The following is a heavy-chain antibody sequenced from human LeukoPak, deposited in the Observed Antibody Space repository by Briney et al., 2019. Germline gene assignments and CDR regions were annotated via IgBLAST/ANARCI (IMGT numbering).Heavy chain of an antibody. CDR2: IYYSGST. D-gene: IGHD6-19*01. V-gene: IGHV4-59*08. CDR3: ARQNIAVAGIGAFDI. J-gene: IGHJ3*02. Sequence: SETLSLTCTVSGGSTSSYYWSWIRQPPGKGLEWIGYIYYSGSTNYNPSLKSRVTISVDTSKNQFSLKLSSVTAADTAVYYCARQNIAVAGIGAFDIWGQGTMVTVSS. CDR1: GGSTSSYY.